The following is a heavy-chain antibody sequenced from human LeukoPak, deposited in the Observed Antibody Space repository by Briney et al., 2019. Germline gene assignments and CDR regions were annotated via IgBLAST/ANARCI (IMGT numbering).Heavy chain of an antibody. D-gene: IGHD6-19*01. Sequence: PSETLSLTCTVSGGSINSYYWSWIRQPPGKGLEWIGYIYYSGSTNYNPSLKSRVTISVDTSKNEFSLKLKSVTAADTAVYYCARGSGPYYFDYWGQGTLVTVSS. J-gene: IGHJ4*02. CDR3: ARGSGPYYFDY. V-gene: IGHV4-59*01. CDR1: GGSINSYY. CDR2: IYYSGST.